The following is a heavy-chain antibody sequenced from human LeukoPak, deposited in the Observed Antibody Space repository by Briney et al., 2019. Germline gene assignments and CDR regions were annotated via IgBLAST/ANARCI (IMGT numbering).Heavy chain of an antibody. J-gene: IGHJ4*02. Sequence: GGSLRLSCAASGFTFSSYAMSWVRQAPGKGLEWVSAISGSGGSTYYADSVKGRFTISRDNSKNTLYLQMSSLRAEDTAVYYCAKDRYYDFWSGYYTGYYFDYWGQGTLVTVSS. CDR2: ISGSGGST. V-gene: IGHV3-23*01. CDR3: AKDRYYDFWSGYYTGYYFDY. CDR1: GFTFSSYA. D-gene: IGHD3-3*01.